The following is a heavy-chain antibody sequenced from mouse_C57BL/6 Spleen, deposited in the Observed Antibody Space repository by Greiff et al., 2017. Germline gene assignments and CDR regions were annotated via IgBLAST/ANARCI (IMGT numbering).Heavy chain of an antibody. D-gene: IGHD1-1*01. CDR1: GYTFTDYY. CDR2: INPNNGGT. CDR3: ARFSSYVGVAY. Sequence: EVQLQQSGPELVKPGASVKISCKASGYTFTDYYMNWVKQSHGKSLEWIGDINPNNGGTSYNQKFKGKATLTVEKSSSTAYMELRRLTSEYSAVYYCARFSSYVGVAYWGQGTLVTVSA. V-gene: IGHV1-26*01. J-gene: IGHJ3*01.